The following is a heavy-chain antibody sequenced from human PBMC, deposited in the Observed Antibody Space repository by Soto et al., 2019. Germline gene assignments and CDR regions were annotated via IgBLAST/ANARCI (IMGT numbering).Heavy chain of an antibody. CDR3: ARGHRGYSYGINWFDP. V-gene: IGHV4-59*01. J-gene: IGHJ5*02. D-gene: IGHD5-18*01. CDR1: GGSISSYY. CDR2: IYYSGST. Sequence: SETLSLTCTVSGGSISSYYWSWIRQPPGKGLEWIGYIYYSGSTNYNPSLKSRVTISVDTSKNQFSLKLGSVTAADTAVYYCARGHRGYSYGINWFDPWGQGTLVTVSS.